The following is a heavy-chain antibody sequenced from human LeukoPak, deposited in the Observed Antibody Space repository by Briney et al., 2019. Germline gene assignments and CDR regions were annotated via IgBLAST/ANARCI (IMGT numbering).Heavy chain of an antibody. CDR2: ISGYNGNT. J-gene: IGHJ4*02. CDR1: GYTFTTYG. D-gene: IGHD6-19*01. V-gene: IGHV1-18*01. Sequence: ASVKVSCKASGYTFTTYGLSGGRQAPGQGLEWRGWISGYNGNTKYAHNLQGGVTMTTDASTSTVYMELTSLRSDDTAVYYRARDGGSGWKRFDYWGQGTLVTVSS. CDR3: ARDGGSGWKRFDY.